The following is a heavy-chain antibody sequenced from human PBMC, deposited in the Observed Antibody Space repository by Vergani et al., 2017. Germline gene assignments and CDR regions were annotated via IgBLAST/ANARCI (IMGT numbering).Heavy chain of an antibody. CDR1: GGSISSGDYY. J-gene: IGHJ4*02. CDR3: AREALYDYVWGSSLDY. D-gene: IGHD3-16*01. Sequence: QVQLQESGPGLVKPSQTLSLTCTVSGGSISSGDYYCSWIRQPPGKGLEWIGYIYYSGSTYYNPSLKSRVTISVDTSKNQFSLKLSSVTAADTAVYYCAREALYDYVWGSSLDYWGQGTLVTVSS. CDR2: IYYSGST. V-gene: IGHV4-30-4*01.